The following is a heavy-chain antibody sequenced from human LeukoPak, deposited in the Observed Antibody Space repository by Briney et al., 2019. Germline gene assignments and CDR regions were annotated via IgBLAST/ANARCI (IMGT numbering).Heavy chain of an antibody. D-gene: IGHD3-10*01. J-gene: IGHJ4*02. Sequence: ASVKVSCKTSGFTFTSYGISWMRQAPGQGLEWMAWISANNGDTHYAQRLQGRVTLTTDTSTDTAYMEVRSLRSDDTAVYYCARKGMGSPLDFWGQGTLVTVSS. V-gene: IGHV1-18*04. CDR2: ISANNGDT. CDR3: ARKGMGSPLDF. CDR1: GFTFTSYG.